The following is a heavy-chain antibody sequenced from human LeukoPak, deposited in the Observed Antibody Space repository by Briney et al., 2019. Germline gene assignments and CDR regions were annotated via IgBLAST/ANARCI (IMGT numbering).Heavy chain of an antibody. D-gene: IGHD2-8*01. CDR1: GYTFTGYY. CDR3: ARRDIVLMVYADNWFDP. J-gene: IGHJ5*02. CDR2: INPNSGGT. Sequence: ASVKVSCKASGYTFTGYYMHWVRQAPGQGLEWMGWINPNSGGTNYAQKFQGRVTMTRDTSIGTAYMELSRLRSDDTAVYYCARRDIVLMVYADNWFDPWGQGTLVTVSS. V-gene: IGHV1-2*02.